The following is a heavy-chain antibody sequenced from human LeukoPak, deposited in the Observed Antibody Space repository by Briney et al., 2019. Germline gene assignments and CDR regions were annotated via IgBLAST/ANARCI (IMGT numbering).Heavy chain of an antibody. V-gene: IGHV3-23*01. CDR1: GFTFSSYA. Sequence: GGSLRLSCAASGFTFSSYAMSWVRQAPGKGLEWVSAISGSGGSTYYADSVKGRFTISRDNSKNTLYLQMNSLRAEDTAVYYCAKIVRISSGYLGDYFDYWGQGTLVTVSS. CDR2: ISGSGGST. CDR3: AKIVRISSGYLGDYFDY. D-gene: IGHD3-22*01. J-gene: IGHJ4*02.